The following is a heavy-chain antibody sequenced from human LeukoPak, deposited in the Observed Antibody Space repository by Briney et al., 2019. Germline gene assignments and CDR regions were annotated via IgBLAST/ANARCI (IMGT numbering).Heavy chain of an antibody. D-gene: IGHD5-24*01. CDR3: ARDGTGVYNLVQY. V-gene: IGHV1-2*02. J-gene: IGHJ4*02. CDR2: INPNSGGT. CDR1: GYTFNSYG. Sequence: AASVKVSCKASGYTFNSYGINWVRQAPGQGLEWMGWINPNSGGTNYAQKFQGRVTMTRDTSISAVYMELSRLRSDDTAVYYCARDGTGVYNLVQYWGQGTLVTVSS.